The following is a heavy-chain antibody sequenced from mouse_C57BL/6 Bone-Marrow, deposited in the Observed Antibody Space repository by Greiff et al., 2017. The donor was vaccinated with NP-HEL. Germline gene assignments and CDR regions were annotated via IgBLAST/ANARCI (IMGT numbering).Heavy chain of an antibody. V-gene: IGHV14-4*01. D-gene: IGHD3-2*02. CDR1: GFNIKDDY. Sequence: EVKLVESGAELVRPGASVKLSCTASGFNIKDDYMHWVKQRPEQGLEWIGWIDPENGDTEYASKFQGKATITADTSSNTAYLQLSSLTSEDTAVYYCTTAQATPFAYWGQGTLVTVSA. CDR3: TTAQATPFAY. CDR2: IDPENGDT. J-gene: IGHJ3*01.